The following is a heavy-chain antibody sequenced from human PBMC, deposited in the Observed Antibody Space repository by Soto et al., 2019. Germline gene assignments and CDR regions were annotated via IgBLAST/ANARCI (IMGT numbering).Heavy chain of an antibody. V-gene: IGHV4-59*01. CDR1: GGSISSYY. CDR2: IFYSGST. D-gene: IGHD5-18*01. J-gene: IGHJ5*02. Sequence: SETLSLTCTVSGGSISSYYWSWIRQPPGRGLEWIGHIFYSGSTNYNPALKSRVTISVDTSESQFSLKLSSVTAADTAVYYCAKDSGYNYGYFRWFDPWGQGTLVT. CDR3: AKDSGYNYGYFRWFDP.